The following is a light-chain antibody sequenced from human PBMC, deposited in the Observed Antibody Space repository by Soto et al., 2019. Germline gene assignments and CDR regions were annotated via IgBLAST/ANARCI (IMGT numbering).Light chain of an antibody. J-gene: IGKJ4*01. V-gene: IGKV1-39*01. CDR1: QIITTY. CDR3: QQSHSTPLT. Sequence: DIQMTQSPSSLSTSVVDRVTVTCQASQIITTYLNWYQQKPGKAPKRLIYAASNLQIGVPSRFSGSGSGTDFTLTISSLQPEDFATYYCQQSHSTPLTFGGGTKVDI. CDR2: AAS.